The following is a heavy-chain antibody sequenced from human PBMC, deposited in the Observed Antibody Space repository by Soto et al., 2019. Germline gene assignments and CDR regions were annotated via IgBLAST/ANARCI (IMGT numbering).Heavy chain of an antibody. V-gene: IGHV2-5*02. D-gene: IGHD2-8*01. Sequence: QITLKESGPTLVKPTQTLTLTCTFSGFSLSTSGVSVGWIRQPPGKALEWLALIYWDDDNRYSPSLKSRLTITKHTSKNQVVLTMTNMDPVDTATYYCAHSRWSYYFDYWGQGTLVTVSS. CDR3: AHSRWSYYFDY. J-gene: IGHJ4*02. CDR1: GFSLSTSGVS. CDR2: IYWDDDN.